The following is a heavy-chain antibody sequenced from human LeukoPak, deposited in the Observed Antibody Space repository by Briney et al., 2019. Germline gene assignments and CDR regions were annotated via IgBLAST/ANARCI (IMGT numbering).Heavy chain of an antibody. V-gene: IGHV4-59*01. CDR1: GGSISSYY. CDR2: IYYRGSP. D-gene: IGHD7-27*01. J-gene: IGHJ3*02. CDR3: ARREGTWGAFDI. Sequence: PSETLSLACTVSGGSISSYYGSRIRQPPGKGRGWIGFIYYRGSPNYNPSLTSRVTISEDTSKNQFSLKLTSVTAADTAVYYCARREGTWGAFDIWGQGTMVTVSS.